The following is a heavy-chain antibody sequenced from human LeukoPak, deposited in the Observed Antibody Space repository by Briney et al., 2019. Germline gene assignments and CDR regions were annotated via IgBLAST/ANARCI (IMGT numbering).Heavy chain of an antibody. D-gene: IGHD6-13*01. CDR3: AKDRIVASYYFYYMDV. Sequence: GGSLRLSCAASGFTFSIYGMSWVRQAPGRGLEWVSAITGSGGSTYYADSVKGRFTISRDNSKNTLYLQMHSLRAEDTAVYYCAKDRIVASYYFYYMDVWGKGTTVTVSS. V-gene: IGHV3-23*01. CDR1: GFTFSIYG. J-gene: IGHJ6*03. CDR2: ITGSGGST.